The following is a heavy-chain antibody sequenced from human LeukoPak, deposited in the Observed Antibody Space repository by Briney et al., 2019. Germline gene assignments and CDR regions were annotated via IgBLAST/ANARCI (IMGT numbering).Heavy chain of an antibody. CDR1: GGSLRNYY. D-gene: IGHD2-15*01. CDR3: ARGREGFFDI. V-gene: IGHV4-59*01. J-gene: IGHJ3*02. Sequence: SETLSLTCTVSGGSLRNYYWSWIRQPPGKGLEWIGYIYDSGTTNYYPSLKSRVTISVDTSKKQFSLKLISVTAADTAVYYCARGREGFFDIWGQGTMVTASS. CDR2: IYDSGTT.